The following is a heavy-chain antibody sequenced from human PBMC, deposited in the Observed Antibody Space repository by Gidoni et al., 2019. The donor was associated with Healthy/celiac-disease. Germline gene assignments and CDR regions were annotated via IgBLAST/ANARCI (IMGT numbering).Heavy chain of an antibody. CDR2: ISYDGSNK. V-gene: IGHV3-30-3*01. J-gene: IGHJ3*02. Sequence: QVQLVESGGGVVQPGRSLRLSCAASGFTFSSYAMHWVRQAPGKGLEWVAVISYDGSNKYYADSVKGRFTISRDNSKNTLYLQMNSLRAEDTAVYYCGTQPGGNSAWRAFDIWGQGTMVTVSS. D-gene: IGHD2-21*02. CDR3: GTQPGGNSAWRAFDI. CDR1: GFTFSSYA.